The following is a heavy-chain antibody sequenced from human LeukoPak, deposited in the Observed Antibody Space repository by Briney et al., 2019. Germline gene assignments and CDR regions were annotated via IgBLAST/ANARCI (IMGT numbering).Heavy chain of an antibody. CDR2: INHSGST. CDR3: ARGTYYYDSSGYSFDY. J-gene: IGHJ4*02. D-gene: IGHD3-22*01. CDR1: GESFSGYY. Sequence: PSETLSLTCAVYGESFSGYYWSWIRQPPGKGLEWIGEINHSGSTNYNPSLKSRVTISVDTSKNQFSLKLSSVTAADTAVYYCARGTYYYDSSGYSFDYWGQGTLVTVSS. V-gene: IGHV4-34*01.